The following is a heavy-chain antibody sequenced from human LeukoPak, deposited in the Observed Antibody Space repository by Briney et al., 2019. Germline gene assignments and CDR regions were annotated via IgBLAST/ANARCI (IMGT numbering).Heavy chain of an antibody. J-gene: IGHJ3*02. Sequence: PSETLSLTCTVSGGSVSNSNYCWGWIRQPPGKQLEWIGSIDYSGSPLYNPSLKSRVTISVDTSKNQFSLKLSSVTAAATAVYYCARPLYCNYRGTAFDIWGQGTMVTVSS. CDR2: IDYSGSP. D-gene: IGHD1-7*01. V-gene: IGHV4-39*01. CDR3: ARPLYCNYRGTAFDI. CDR1: GGSVSNSNYC.